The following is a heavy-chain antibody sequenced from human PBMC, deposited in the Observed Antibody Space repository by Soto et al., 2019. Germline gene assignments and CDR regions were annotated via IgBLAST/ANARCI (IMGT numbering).Heavy chain of an antibody. D-gene: IGHD6-13*01. J-gene: IGHJ4*02. CDR1: GDLFNNYA. CDR3: AASSSVAAAGYFKF. Sequence: QVQLVQSGAEVKEPGSSVKVSCKATGDLFNNYAFNWVRQATEQGLEWMGRISPLFSTTNYAPKFQGRVTIGADELTTIVYLEVSNLESEDTAMYYCAASSSVAAAGYFKFWGQGTLVTVSP. V-gene: IGHV1-69*01. CDR2: ISPLFSTT.